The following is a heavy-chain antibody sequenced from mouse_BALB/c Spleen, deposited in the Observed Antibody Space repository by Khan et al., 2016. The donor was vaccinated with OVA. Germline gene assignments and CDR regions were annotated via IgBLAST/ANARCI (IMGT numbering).Heavy chain of an antibody. CDR2: IWSGGIT. V-gene: IGHV2-2*02. J-gene: IGHJ2*01. D-gene: IGHD1-1*02. Sequence: QVRLHQSGPGLVQPSQSLSITCTVSGFSLTSYGVHWVRQSPGKGLEWLGVIWSGGITDYNATFISRLSISKDISKSQVFFKMNSLQTNGTAIYCWARNMNGYFDYWGQRTTLTVSS. CDR3: ARNMNGYFDY. CDR1: GFSLTSYG.